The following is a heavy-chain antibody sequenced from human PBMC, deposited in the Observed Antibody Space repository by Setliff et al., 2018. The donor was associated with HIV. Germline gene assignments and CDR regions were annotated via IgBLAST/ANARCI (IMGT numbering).Heavy chain of an antibody. Sequence: TLSLTCTVSGDSVSSASYYWSWIRQPPGKGLEWIGYIYYSGTTKYNPSLKSRVTISVDTFKNQFSLKLSSVTAADTAVYYCASEAWTSYRSSSGYYYYYMDVWGKGTTVTVS. CDR2: IYYSGTT. J-gene: IGHJ6*03. CDR1: GDSVSSASYY. V-gene: IGHV4-61*01. D-gene: IGHD6-6*01. CDR3: ASEAWTSYRSSSGYYYYYMDV.